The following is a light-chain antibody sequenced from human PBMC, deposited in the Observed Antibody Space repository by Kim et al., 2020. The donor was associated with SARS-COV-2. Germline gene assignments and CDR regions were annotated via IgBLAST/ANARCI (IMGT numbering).Light chain of an antibody. Sequence: GSTVTLSRTRGSGRIVSTRVQWSRQRPGSAPATVIYEDNQRPSGVPDRFSGSKDSSSNSASLTISGLKTEDEADYYCQSFDSNIQVFGGGTQLTVL. CDR1: SGRIVSTR. J-gene: IGLJ2*01. V-gene: IGLV6-57*03. CDR2: EDN. CDR3: QSFDSNIQV.